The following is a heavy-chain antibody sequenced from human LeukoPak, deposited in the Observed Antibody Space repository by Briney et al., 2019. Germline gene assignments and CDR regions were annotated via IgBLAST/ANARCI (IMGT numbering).Heavy chain of an antibody. CDR1: GFTFGDYA. D-gene: IGHD3-22*01. CDR3: TRTYYYDSSDAFDI. J-gene: IGHJ3*02. Sequence: PGGSLRLSCTASGFTFGDYAMSWFRQAPGKGLEWVGFIRSKAYGGTTEYAASVKGRVTISRDDSKSIAYLQMNSLKTEDTAVYYCTRTYYYDSSDAFDIWGQGTMVTVSS. V-gene: IGHV3-49*03. CDR2: IRSKAYGGTT.